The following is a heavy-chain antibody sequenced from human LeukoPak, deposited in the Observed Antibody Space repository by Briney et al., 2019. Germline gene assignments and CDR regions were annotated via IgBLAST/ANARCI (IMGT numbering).Heavy chain of an antibody. J-gene: IGHJ5*02. D-gene: IGHD2-15*01. CDR2: ISGSGGST. Sequence: GGSLRLSCEASGFTFDNYAMNWVRQAPGKGLEWVSAISGSGGSTYYADSVKGRFTISRDNSKNTLYLQMNSLRAEDTAVYYCAKDGFCSGGSCYSPRWFDPWGQGTLVTVSS. CDR1: GFTFDNYA. V-gene: IGHV3-23*01. CDR3: AKDGFCSGGSCYSPRWFDP.